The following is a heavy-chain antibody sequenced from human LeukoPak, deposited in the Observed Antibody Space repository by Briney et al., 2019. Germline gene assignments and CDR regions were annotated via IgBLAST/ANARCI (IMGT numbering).Heavy chain of an antibody. CDR1: GFTFSSYW. CDR3: ARGGRDSGCVQFDY. V-gene: IGHV3-7*01. D-gene: IGHD5-12*01. CDR2: IKQDGSEK. Sequence: PGGSLRLSCAASGFTFSSYWMSWVRQAPGKGLEWVANIKQDGSEKYYVDSVKGRFTISRDNAKNSLYLQMNSLRAEDTAVYYCARGGRDSGCVQFDYWGQGTLVTVSS. J-gene: IGHJ4*02.